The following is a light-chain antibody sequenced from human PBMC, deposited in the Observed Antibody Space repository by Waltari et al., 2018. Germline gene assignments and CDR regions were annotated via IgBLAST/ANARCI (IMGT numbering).Light chain of an antibody. CDR1: QSISGY. J-gene: IGKJ4*01. V-gene: IGKV1-39*01. CDR3: QQSYRTPPLT. CDR2: ATS. Sequence: DIQMTQSPSPLSASVGDRVTIPCRARQSISGYLKWYQQKPGKAPKVLISATSSLQSGVPSRFSGSGSGTDFTLTITSLQPEDFATYYCQQSYRTPPLTFGGGTKVEIK.